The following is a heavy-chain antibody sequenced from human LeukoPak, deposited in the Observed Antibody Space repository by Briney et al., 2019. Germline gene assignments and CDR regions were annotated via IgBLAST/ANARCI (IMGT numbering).Heavy chain of an antibody. Sequence: SETLSLTCTVSGGSISSSSYYWSWIRQPAGKGLEWIGRIYTSGSTNYNPSLKSRVTISVDTSKNQFSLKLSSVTAADTAVYYCARDLVSGPRYCSSTSCSNWFDPWGQGTLVTVSS. CDR3: ARDLVSGPRYCSSTSCSNWFDP. CDR2: IYTSGST. J-gene: IGHJ5*02. D-gene: IGHD2-2*01. CDR1: GGSISSSSYY. V-gene: IGHV4-61*02.